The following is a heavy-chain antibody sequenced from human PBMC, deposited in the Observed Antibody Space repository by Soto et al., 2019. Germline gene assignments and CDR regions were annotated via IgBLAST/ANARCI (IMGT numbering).Heavy chain of an antibody. CDR3: ASEGLGYCSGGSCYSGAGYAFDI. CDR1: GFTFSDYY. J-gene: IGHJ3*02. Sequence: GGSLRLSCAASGFTFSDYYMSWIRQAPGKGLEWVSYISSSGSTIYYADSVKGRFTISRDNAKNSLYLQMNSLRAEDTAVYYCASEGLGYCSGGSCYSGAGYAFDIWGQGTMVTVSS. V-gene: IGHV3-11*01. CDR2: ISSSGSTI. D-gene: IGHD2-15*01.